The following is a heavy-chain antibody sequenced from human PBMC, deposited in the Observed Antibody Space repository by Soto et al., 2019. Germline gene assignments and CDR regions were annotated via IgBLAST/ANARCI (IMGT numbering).Heavy chain of an antibody. CDR1: GFSLNTRGVG. Sequence: QITLKESGPTLVKPTQTLTLTCTFSGFSLNTRGVGVGWLRQPPGKALEWLALISWDGEKRYSPSLKSTLTITKDTSENQVVLTMTNMDPVDTATYYSAHRRGDLLTGHYYFDYWGQGTLVTVSS. CDR2: ISWDGEK. D-gene: IGHD3-9*01. CDR3: AHRRGDLLTGHYYFDY. J-gene: IGHJ4*02. V-gene: IGHV2-5*02.